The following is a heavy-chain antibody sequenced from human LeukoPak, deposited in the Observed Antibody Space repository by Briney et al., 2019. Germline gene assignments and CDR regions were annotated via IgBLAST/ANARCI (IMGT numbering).Heavy chain of an antibody. CDR2: IWYDGSYK. CDR3: ARGPYGSGWYYLDY. Sequence: GGALRLSCAAPGFTFSANAMHWVRQAPGKGLEWLALIWYDGSYKYYADSVKGRFTLSRDDSKNTLYLQMNSLRADDTAVYYCARGPYGSGWYYLDYWGQGTLVSVSS. J-gene: IGHJ4*02. V-gene: IGHV3-33*01. D-gene: IGHD6-19*01. CDR1: GFTFSANA.